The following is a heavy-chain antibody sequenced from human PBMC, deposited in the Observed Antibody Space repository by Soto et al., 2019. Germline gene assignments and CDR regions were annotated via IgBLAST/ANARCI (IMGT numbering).Heavy chain of an antibody. V-gene: IGHV3-30*18. J-gene: IGHJ6*02. CDR2: ISYDGSNK. CDR3: AKSFQAGYYYYGMDV. D-gene: IGHD6-25*01. Sequence: GGSLRLSCAASGFTFSSYGMHWVRQAPGKGLEWVAVISYDGSNKYYADSVKGRFTISRDNSKNTLYLQMNSLRAEDTAVYYCAKSFQAGYYYYGMDVWGQGTTVTVSS. CDR1: GFTFSSYG.